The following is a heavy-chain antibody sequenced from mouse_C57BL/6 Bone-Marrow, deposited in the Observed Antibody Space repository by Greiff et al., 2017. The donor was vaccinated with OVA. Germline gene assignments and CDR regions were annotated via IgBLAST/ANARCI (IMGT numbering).Heavy chain of an antibody. D-gene: IGHD1-1*01. CDR2: IDPANVNT. CDR1: GFNIKNTY. CDR3: ARRYYGSSYVFDY. Sequence: EVTLQESVAELVRPGASVKLSCTASGFNIKNTYMHWVKQRPEQGLEWIGRIDPANVNTKSAPKFQGTATITADTSSNTAYLQLSSLTSEDTAIYYCARRYYGSSYVFDYWGQGTTLTVSS. V-gene: IGHV14-3*01. J-gene: IGHJ2*01.